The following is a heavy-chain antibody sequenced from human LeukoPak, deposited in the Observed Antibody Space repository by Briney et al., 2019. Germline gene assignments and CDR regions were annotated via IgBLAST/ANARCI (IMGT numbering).Heavy chain of an antibody. CDR1: GGSISSYY. J-gene: IGHJ4*02. V-gene: IGHV4-4*07. D-gene: IGHD4-17*01. CDR2: IYTSGST. Sequence: SETLSLTCTVSGGSISSYYWSWIRQPAGKGLEWIGRIYTSGSTNYNPSLKSRVTMSVDTSKNQFSLKLNSVTAADTAVYYCAREDDYGDYVTLWGQGTLVTVSS. CDR3: AREDDYGDYVTL.